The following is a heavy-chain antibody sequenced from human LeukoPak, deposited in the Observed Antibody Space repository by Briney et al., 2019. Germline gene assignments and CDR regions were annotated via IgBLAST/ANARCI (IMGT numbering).Heavy chain of an antibody. CDR1: GGSSSGFY. CDR3: ARSRGFGDRYFDY. Sequence: ASETLSLTCGVYGGSSSGFYWSWIRQPPGKGLEWLGQIGPGGDTTYNPSLDSRLTISLDTSRNHFSLKVNSVTAADTAVYYCARSRGFGDRYFDYWGQGTLVTVSS. J-gene: IGHJ4*02. CDR2: IGPGGDT. D-gene: IGHD3-10*01. V-gene: IGHV4-34*01.